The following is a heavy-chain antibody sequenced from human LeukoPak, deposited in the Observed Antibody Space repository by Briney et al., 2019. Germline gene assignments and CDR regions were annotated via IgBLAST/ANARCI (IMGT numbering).Heavy chain of an antibody. CDR2: ISAYNGNT. CDR3: ARAGFLEWLSFYYYYMDV. Sequence: ASVKVSCKASGYTFTSYGISWVRQAPGQGLEWMGWISAYNGNTNYAQKLQGRVTMTTDTSTSTAYMELRSLRSDDTAVYYCARAGFLEWLSFYYYYMDVWGKGTTATVSS. D-gene: IGHD3-3*01. V-gene: IGHV1-18*01. J-gene: IGHJ6*03. CDR1: GYTFTSYG.